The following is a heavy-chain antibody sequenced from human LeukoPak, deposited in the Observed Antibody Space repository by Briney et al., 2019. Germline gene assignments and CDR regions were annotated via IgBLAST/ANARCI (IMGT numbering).Heavy chain of an antibody. CDR3: ARVGPAGIAVAGTQYFHH. J-gene: IGHJ1*01. CDR1: GFTVSSNY. D-gene: IGHD6-19*01. Sequence: GGSLRLSCAASGFTVSSNYMGWVRQAPGKGLEWVSVIYSGGDTYYADSVKGRFTISRDNAKHTLYLQMNSLRAEDTAVYYCARVGPAGIAVAGTQYFHHWGQGTLVTVSS. V-gene: IGHV3-66*01. CDR2: IYSGGDT.